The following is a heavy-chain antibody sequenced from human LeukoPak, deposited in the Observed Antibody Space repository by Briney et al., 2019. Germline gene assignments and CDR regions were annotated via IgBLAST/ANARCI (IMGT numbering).Heavy chain of an antibody. V-gene: IGHV4-34*01. CDR2: IYYSGST. CDR1: AGSFSGYY. CDR3: ARVPIGYYDSSGYPPLNWYFDL. Sequence: SETLSLTCAVYAGSFSGYYWGWIRQPPGKGLEWIGSIYYSGSTYYNPSLKGRVTISVDTSKNQFSLKLSSVTAADTAVYYCARVPIGYYDSSGYPPLNWYFDLWGRGTLVTVSS. J-gene: IGHJ2*01. D-gene: IGHD3-22*01.